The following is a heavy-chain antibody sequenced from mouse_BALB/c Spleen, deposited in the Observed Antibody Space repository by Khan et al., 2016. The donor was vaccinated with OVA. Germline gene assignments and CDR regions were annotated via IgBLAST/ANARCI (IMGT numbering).Heavy chain of an antibody. J-gene: IGHJ3*01. V-gene: IGHV1S135*01. Sequence: IQLVQSGPELMKPGASVKISCKASGYSFTSYYIHWMMQSHGKSLEWIGYIDPFSGGTTYNQKFKGQATLTVDKSSSTAYILLSNLTSEDSAVYYCARHVFVAWFTYWGQGTLVTVSA. CDR3: ARHVFVAWFTY. CDR2: IDPFSGGT. CDR1: GYSFTSYY.